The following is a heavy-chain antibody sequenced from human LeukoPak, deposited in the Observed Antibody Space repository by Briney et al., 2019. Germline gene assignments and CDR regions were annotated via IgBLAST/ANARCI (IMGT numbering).Heavy chain of an antibody. D-gene: IGHD3-22*01. CDR2: INPNSGGT. CDR1: GYTFTGYY. J-gene: IGHJ6*03. Sequence: GASVKVSCKASGYTFTGYYMHWVRQAPGQGLEWMGWINPNSGGTNYAQKFQGRVTMTRDTSISTAYMELSRLRSDDTAVYYCARAYYDSSGLSYYYYYYYMDVWGKGTTVTVSS. V-gene: IGHV1-2*02. CDR3: ARAYYDSSGLSYYYYYYYMDV.